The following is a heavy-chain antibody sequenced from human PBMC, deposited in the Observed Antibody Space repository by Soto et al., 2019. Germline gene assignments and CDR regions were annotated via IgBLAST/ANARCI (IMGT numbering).Heavy chain of an antibody. Sequence: SETLSLTCTVSGGSISSYYWSWIRQPPGKGLEWIGYIYYSGSTNYNPSLKSRVTISVDTSKNQFSLKLSSVTAADTAVYYCARAYYYGSGSYYDYWGQGTLVTVSS. CDR2: IYYSGST. CDR1: GGSISSYY. CDR3: ARAYYYGSGSYYDY. V-gene: IGHV4-59*01. J-gene: IGHJ4*02. D-gene: IGHD3-10*01.